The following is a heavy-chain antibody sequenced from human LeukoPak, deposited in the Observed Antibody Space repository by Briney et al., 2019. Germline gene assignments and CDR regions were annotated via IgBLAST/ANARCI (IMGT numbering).Heavy chain of an antibody. D-gene: IGHD1-20*01. CDR3: ARDLTGTNYYYYGMDV. CDR1: GFTFSSYA. Sequence: GGSLRLSCAASGFTFSSYAMHWVRQAPGKGLEWVAVISYDGSNKYYADSVKGQFTISRDNSKNTLYLQMNSLRAEDTAVYYCARDLTGTNYYYYGMDVWGQGTTVTVSS. J-gene: IGHJ6*02. CDR2: ISYDGSNK. V-gene: IGHV3-30*04.